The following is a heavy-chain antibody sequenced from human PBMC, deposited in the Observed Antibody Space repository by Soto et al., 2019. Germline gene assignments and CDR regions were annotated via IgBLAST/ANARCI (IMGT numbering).Heavy chain of an antibody. J-gene: IGHJ4*02. D-gene: IGHD5-12*01. CDR2: IIRIFHTP. V-gene: IGHV1-69*13. CDR3: VHRRDGYNSAFFDY. CDR1: GGTFSSYA. Sequence: SVKVSCKASGGTFSSYAFSWVRQAPGQGLEWMGGIIRIFHTPTYAQKFQGRVTITADESTSTAYMELITLRSDDTAVYYCVHRRDGYNSAFFDYWGQGTLVTVSS.